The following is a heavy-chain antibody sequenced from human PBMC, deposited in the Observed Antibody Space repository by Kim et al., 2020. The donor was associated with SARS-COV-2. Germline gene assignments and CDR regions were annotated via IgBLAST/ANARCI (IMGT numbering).Heavy chain of an antibody. CDR2: ISSSSSYI. D-gene: IGHD6-13*01. Sequence: GGSLRLSCAASGFTFSSYSMNWVRQAPGKGLEWVSSISSSSSYIYYADSVKGRFTISRDNAKNSLYLQMNSLRAEDTAVYYCARDIITGPSGYSSSWYLAFDIWGQGTMVTVSS. V-gene: IGHV3-21*01. CDR3: ARDIITGPSGYSSSWYLAFDI. CDR1: GFTFSSYS. J-gene: IGHJ3*02.